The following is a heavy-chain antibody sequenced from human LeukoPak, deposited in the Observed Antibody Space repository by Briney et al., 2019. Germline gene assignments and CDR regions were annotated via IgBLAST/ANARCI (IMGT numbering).Heavy chain of an antibody. CDR3: TRHGSGSYSFDY. Sequence: GGSLRLSCAASGFTFSGSAMHWVRQASGKGLEWVGRIRSKTNSYATAYAASVKGRFTISRDDSKNTAYLQMNSLKTEDTAVYYCTRHGSGSYSFDYWGQGTLVTVSS. V-gene: IGHV3-73*01. CDR2: IRSKTNSYAT. J-gene: IGHJ4*02. CDR1: GFTFSGSA. D-gene: IGHD1-26*01.